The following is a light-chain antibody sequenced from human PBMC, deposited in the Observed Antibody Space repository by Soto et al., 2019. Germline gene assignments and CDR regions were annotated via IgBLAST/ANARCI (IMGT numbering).Light chain of an antibody. CDR3: AAWDGSLSSVL. J-gene: IGLJ2*01. V-gene: IGLV1-47*01. Sequence: QSVLTQPPSASGTPGQRVTISCSGSSSSIGSNYVYWYQQFPGTTPKVLIYRNDQRPSGVPDRFSGSMSGTSASLAISGLRSEDEADYYCAAWDGSLSSVLFGGGTKLTVL. CDR1: SSSIGSNY. CDR2: RND.